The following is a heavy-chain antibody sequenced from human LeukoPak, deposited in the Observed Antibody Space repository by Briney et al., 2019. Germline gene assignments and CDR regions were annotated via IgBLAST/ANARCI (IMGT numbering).Heavy chain of an antibody. J-gene: IGHJ6*04. CDR2: ISSSSSYI. V-gene: IGHV3-21*01. CDR1: GITFSSYS. CDR3: ARDLMSTSFYQDV. D-gene: IGHD2-2*01. Sequence: GGSLRLSCAASGITFSSYSKNLVRQAPGKGLEWVSSISSSSSYIYYADSVKGRFTISRDNAKNSLYLQMNSLRAEDTAVYYCARDLMSTSFYQDVWGKGTTVTVSS.